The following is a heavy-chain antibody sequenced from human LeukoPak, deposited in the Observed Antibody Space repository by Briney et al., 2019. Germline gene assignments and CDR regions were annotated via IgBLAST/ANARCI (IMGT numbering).Heavy chain of an antibody. CDR3: AKVLIIVVVPAATRAFDY. CDR1: GFTFSSYA. CDR2: IVGSVGRT. D-gene: IGHD2-2*01. Sequence: GGSLRLSCAASGFTFSSYAMSWVRQAPGKGLEWVSAIVGSVGRTYYADSVKGRFTTSRDNSKNTLYLQMNSLRAEDTAVYYCAKVLIIVVVPAATRAFDYWGQGTLVTVSS. V-gene: IGHV3-23*01. J-gene: IGHJ4*02.